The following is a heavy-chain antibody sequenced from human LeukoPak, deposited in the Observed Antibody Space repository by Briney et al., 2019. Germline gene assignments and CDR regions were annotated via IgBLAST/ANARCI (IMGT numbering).Heavy chain of an antibody. Sequence: PGGSLRLLCAASGFTFINYWRHWFRHDPGRGLLWFSRIESDGGKTEYGDSLKGRFTISRYNAKNTLYLEMNSLRAEDTAVYYCARVGHCSSTACFIDYWGQGTLVTVSS. CDR2: IESDGGKT. V-gene: IGHV3-74*03. CDR3: ARVGHCSSTACFIDY. CDR1: GFTFINYW. D-gene: IGHD2-2*01. J-gene: IGHJ4*02.